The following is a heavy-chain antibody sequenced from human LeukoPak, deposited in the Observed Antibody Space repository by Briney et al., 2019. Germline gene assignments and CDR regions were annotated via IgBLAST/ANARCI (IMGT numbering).Heavy chain of an antibody. Sequence: PSETLSLTCTVSGGSISSSYSYWGWIRQPPGKGLEWIGNIYYSGSTYYSPSLTSRVTVSVDTSENQFSLKLSSVTAADTAVYYCARAHSTASYYYGVDVWGQGTTVTVSS. CDR3: ARAHSTASYYYGVDV. D-gene: IGHD4-11*01. CDR1: GGSISSSYSY. J-gene: IGHJ6*02. V-gene: IGHV4-39*07. CDR2: IYYSGST.